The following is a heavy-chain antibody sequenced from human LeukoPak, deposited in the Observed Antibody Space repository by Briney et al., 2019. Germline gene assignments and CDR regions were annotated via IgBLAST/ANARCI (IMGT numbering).Heavy chain of an antibody. CDR1: GFSFSSHA. J-gene: IGHJ4*02. V-gene: IGHV3-23*01. CDR3: ARERYYYDSSGWYYFDY. Sequence: GGSLRLSCAASGFSFSSHAMNWVRQAPGKGLESVSGISGSGYSTSYEDSVKGRFTISRDNSKNTLYLQMNSLRAEDTAVYYCARERYYYDSSGWYYFDYWGQGTLVTVSS. D-gene: IGHD3-22*01. CDR2: ISGSGYST.